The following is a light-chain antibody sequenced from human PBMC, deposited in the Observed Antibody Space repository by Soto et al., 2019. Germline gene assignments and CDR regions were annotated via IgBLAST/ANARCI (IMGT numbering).Light chain of an antibody. CDR2: GAS. Sequence: EIVLTQSPGTLSLSTRERTTLSCRASQSVSSNYLAWCPQNPAQAPRLLIYGASSRATGIPDRFSGSGSGTDFTLTIRRLEPEDFAVYYCQQYGSSYPWTFGQGTKVDIK. J-gene: IGKJ1*01. CDR1: QSVSSNY. V-gene: IGKV3-20*01. CDR3: QQYGSSYPWT.